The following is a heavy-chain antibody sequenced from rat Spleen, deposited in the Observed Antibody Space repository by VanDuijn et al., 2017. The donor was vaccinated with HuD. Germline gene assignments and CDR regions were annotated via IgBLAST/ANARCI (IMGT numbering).Heavy chain of an antibody. D-gene: IGHD1-5*01. Sequence: EVQLQESGPGLVKPSQSLSLTCSLNGSSISSSYRWNWIRKFPGNKLEWMGSLNSAGSTNYNPSLKSRISITRDTSKNQFFLQVNSVTTEDTATYYCGRGQYRYNWIDYWGQGVMVTVSS. CDR1: GSSISSSYR. CDR2: LNSAGST. CDR3: GRGQYRYNWIDY. V-gene: IGHV3-3*01. J-gene: IGHJ2*01.